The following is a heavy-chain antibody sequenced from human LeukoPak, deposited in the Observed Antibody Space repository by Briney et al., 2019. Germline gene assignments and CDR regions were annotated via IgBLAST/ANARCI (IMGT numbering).Heavy chain of an antibody. CDR1: GFAFSTYV. CDR2: ISYDGSNK. J-gene: IGHJ4*02. V-gene: IGHV3-30*04. Sequence: GGSLRLSCAASGFAFSTYVIYWVRQAPGKGLEWVAVISYDGSNKYYADSVKGRFTISRDNSKNTLYLQMNSLRAEDTAVYYCARDRDNYDFWSGLTSYYFDYWGQGTLVTVSS. D-gene: IGHD3-3*01. CDR3: ARDRDNYDFWSGLTSYYFDY.